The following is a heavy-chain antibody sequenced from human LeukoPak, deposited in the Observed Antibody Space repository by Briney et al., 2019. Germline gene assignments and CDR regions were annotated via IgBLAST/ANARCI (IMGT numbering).Heavy chain of an antibody. J-gene: IGHJ4*02. V-gene: IGHV1-2*02. CDR2: IYPNSGAT. CDR3: GTLLSNGPFDY. CDR1: GYTFTGYY. Sequence: ASVKVSCKASGYTFTGYYMHWVRQAPGQGLEWMGYIYPNSGATKYARKFQGRVTMTRDTSISTAYTELSGLGSDDTAVYYCGTLLSNGPFDYWGQGSLVTVSS.